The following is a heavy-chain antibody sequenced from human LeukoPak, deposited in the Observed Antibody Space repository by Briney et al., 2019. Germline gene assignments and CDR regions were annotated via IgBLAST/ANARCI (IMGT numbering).Heavy chain of an antibody. CDR1: GGSFSGYY. J-gene: IGHJ6*02. D-gene: IGHD2-21*02. CDR2: INHSGST. Sequence: PSETLSLTCAVYGGSFSGYYWSWIRQPPGKGLEWIGEINHSGSTNYNPSLKSRVTISVDTSKNQFSLKLSSVTAADTAVYYCARGKGDTYYYYGMDVWGQGTTVTVSS. V-gene: IGHV4-34*01. CDR3: ARGKGDTYYYYGMDV.